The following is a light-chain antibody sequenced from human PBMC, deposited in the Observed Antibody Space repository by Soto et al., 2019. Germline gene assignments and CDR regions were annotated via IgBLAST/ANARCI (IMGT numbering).Light chain of an antibody. J-gene: IGKJ5*01. Sequence: EIVMTQSPATLSVSPGGRATLSCRASQSISDTLAWYQQKPGQAPRLLIYGASRRATGFPARFSGSGSGTDFTLTISGLEPEDFAVYYCQQYNNWPPITFGQGTRLEIK. CDR1: QSISDT. V-gene: IGKV3-15*01. CDR3: QQYNNWPPIT. CDR2: GAS.